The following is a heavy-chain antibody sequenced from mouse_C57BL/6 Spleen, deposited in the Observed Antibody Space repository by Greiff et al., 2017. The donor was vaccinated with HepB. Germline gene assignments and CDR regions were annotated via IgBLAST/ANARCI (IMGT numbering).Heavy chain of an antibody. J-gene: IGHJ2*01. CDR2: IYPGDGDT. CDR3: ARSGGSSLFDY. Sequence: LEESGPELVKPGASVKISCKASGYAFSSSWMNWVKQRPGKGLEWIGRIYPGDGDTNYNGKFKGKATLTADKSSSTAYMQLSSLTSEDSAVYFCARSGGSSLFDYWGQGTTLTVSS. D-gene: IGHD1-1*01. CDR1: GYAFSSSW. V-gene: IGHV1-82*01.